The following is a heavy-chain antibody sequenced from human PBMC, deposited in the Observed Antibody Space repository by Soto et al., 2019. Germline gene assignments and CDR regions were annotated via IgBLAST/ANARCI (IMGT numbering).Heavy chain of an antibody. J-gene: IGHJ4*02. CDR2: ISYDGNNK. Sequence: QVQLLESGGGVVQPGRSLRLSCAASGFTFSNYGMHWVRQAPGKGLEWVAVISYDGNNKYYADSVKGRFTISRDNSKNTLYLQMNSLRAEDTAVYYCAKSAYNWNDGFFDFWGQGTLVTVSS. CDR1: GFTFSNYG. V-gene: IGHV3-30*18. D-gene: IGHD1-1*01. CDR3: AKSAYNWNDGFFDF.